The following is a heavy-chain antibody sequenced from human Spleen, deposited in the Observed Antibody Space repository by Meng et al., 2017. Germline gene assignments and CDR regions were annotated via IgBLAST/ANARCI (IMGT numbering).Heavy chain of an antibody. Sequence: QVHLVESGGGVVQPGRSRRLSCAVSGFIFSNYDMHWVRQAPGKGLEWVAVISNDGGTRYYGDAVKGRFAISRDNSRTTLYLQMDSLRAEDTAVYYCIAEIGPRSFGDWGQGTLVTVSS. J-gene: IGHJ4*02. CDR1: GFIFSNYD. CDR2: ISNDGGTR. CDR3: IAEIGPRSFGD. V-gene: IGHV3-30*03. D-gene: IGHD1-14*01.